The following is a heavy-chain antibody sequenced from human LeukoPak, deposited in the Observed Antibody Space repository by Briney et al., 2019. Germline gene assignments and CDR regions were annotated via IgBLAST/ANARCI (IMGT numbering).Heavy chain of an antibody. J-gene: IGHJ4*02. Sequence: GGSLRLSCAASGFTFSSYGMHWVRQAPGKGLEWVAFIRYDGSNKYYADSVRGRFTISRDNSRNTLYLQMNSLRAEDTAIYYCAKDPDDFWTEPPLEYWGQGTLVTVSS. CDR2: IRYDGSNK. CDR3: AKDPDDFWTEPPLEY. CDR1: GFTFSSYG. D-gene: IGHD3/OR15-3a*01. V-gene: IGHV3-30*02.